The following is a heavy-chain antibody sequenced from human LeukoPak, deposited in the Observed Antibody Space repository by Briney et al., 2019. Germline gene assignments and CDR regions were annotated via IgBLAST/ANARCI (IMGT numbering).Heavy chain of an antibody. CDR2: IYYTGST. D-gene: IGHD2-15*01. CDR3: ARETYCSGGTCFFGPDY. V-gene: IGHV4-59*12. Sequence: SETLSLTCTVSGXVIRTYYWSWIRQPPGKGLEYIGYIYYTGSTTYNPSLESRVTMSVDTSKNQFSLQLTSVTAADTAVYHCARETYCSGGTCFFGPDYWGQGTLVTVSS. J-gene: IGHJ4*02. CDR1: GXVIRTYY.